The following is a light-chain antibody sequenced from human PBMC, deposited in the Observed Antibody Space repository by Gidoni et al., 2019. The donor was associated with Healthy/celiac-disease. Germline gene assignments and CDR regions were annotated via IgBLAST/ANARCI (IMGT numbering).Light chain of an antibody. CDR1: NIGSKS. CDR2: YAS. V-gene: IGLV3-21*04. Sequence: SSVLTQPPPVSVAPGKTARITCGGNNIGSKSVHWYQNKPGQAPVLVIYYASDRPSGIPERFSGSNSGNTATLTISRGEAGDEADYYCQVWDSSSDHLVFGGGTKLTVL. J-gene: IGLJ2*01. CDR3: QVWDSSSDHLV.